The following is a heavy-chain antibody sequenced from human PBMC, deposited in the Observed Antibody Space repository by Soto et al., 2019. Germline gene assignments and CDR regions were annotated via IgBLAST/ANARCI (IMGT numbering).Heavy chain of an antibody. V-gene: IGHV3-30-3*02. CDR2: ISYDGSNK. CDR3: AKRPLTAAGFDY. J-gene: IGHJ4*02. D-gene: IGHD6-13*01. Sequence: GGSLRLSCAASGFTFSSYAMHWVRQAPGKGLEWVAVISYDGSNKYYADSVKGRFTISRDNSKNTVYLQMNSLRAEDTAVYYCAKRPLTAAGFDYWGQGTLVTVSS. CDR1: GFTFSSYA.